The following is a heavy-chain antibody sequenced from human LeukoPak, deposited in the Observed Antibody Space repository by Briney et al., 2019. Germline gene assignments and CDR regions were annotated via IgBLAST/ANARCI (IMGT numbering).Heavy chain of an antibody. D-gene: IGHD6-13*01. CDR3: ARRAAVGSDYFDY. Sequence: GGSLRLSCAASGFTLSTYSMNWVRQAPGKGLEWLSYISSTSSTINYADSVKGRFTISRDTAKNSLYLQMNSLRDEDTAVYYCARRAAVGSDYFDYWGQGTLVTVSS. CDR1: GFTLSTYS. V-gene: IGHV3-48*02. J-gene: IGHJ4*02. CDR2: ISSTSSTI.